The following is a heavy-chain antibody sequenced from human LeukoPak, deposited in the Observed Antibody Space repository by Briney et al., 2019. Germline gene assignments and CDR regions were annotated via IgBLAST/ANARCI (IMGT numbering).Heavy chain of an antibody. CDR3: ARDPGGSYYLPLDY. J-gene: IGHJ4*02. CDR1: GFTFSSYA. CDR2: ISYDGSNK. Sequence: QPGRSLRLSCADSGFTFSSYAMHWVRQAPGKGLEWGAVISYDGSNKYYADSVKGRFTISRDNSKNTLYLQMNSLRAEDTAVYYCARDPGGSYYLPLDYWGQGTLVTVSS. V-gene: IGHV3-30*04. D-gene: IGHD1-26*01.